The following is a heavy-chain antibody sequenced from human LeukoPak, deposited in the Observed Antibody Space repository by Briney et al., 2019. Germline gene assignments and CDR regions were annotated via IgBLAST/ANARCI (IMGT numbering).Heavy chain of an antibody. J-gene: IGHJ4*02. V-gene: IGHV4-30-2*01. CDR3: ARDRGSSWPFDC. CDR1: GGSISSGGYY. D-gene: IGHD6-13*01. CDR2: IYHSGST. Sequence: SETLSLTCTVSGGSISSGGYYWSWIRQPPGKGLEWIGYIYHSGSTYYNPSLKSRVTISVDRSKNQFSLKLSSVTAADTAVYYCARDRGSSWPFDCWGQGTLVTVSS.